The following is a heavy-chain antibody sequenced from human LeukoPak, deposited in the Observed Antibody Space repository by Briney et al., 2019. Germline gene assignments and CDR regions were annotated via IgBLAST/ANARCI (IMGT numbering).Heavy chain of an antibody. V-gene: IGHV4-59*08. CDR3: ARRYCGGDCYSGY. Sequence: PSETLSLTCTVSGGSISRYYWSWIRQPPGKGLEWIGYIYYSGSTNYNPSLKSRVTISVDTSKNQFSLKLSSVTAADTAVYYCARRYCGGDCYSGYWGQGTLVTVSS. CDR1: GGSISRYY. D-gene: IGHD2-21*02. J-gene: IGHJ4*02. CDR2: IYYSGST.